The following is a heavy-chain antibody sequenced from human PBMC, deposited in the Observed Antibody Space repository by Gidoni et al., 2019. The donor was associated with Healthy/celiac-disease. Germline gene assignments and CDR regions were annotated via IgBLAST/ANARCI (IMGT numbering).Heavy chain of an antibody. J-gene: IGHJ4*02. CDR1: GFTFSRYA. CDR2: ISYDGSNK. D-gene: IGHD3-16*02. V-gene: IGHV3-30*04. CDR3: ARDFRDDYIWGSYRYGGDFDY. Sequence: QVQLVESGGGVVQHGRSLSLSCAASGFTFSRYAMPCVRQAPGKGLEWVAVISYDGSNKYYADSVKGRFTISRDNSKNTLYLQMNSLRAEDTAVYYCARDFRDDYIWGSYRYGGDFDYWGQGTLVTVSS.